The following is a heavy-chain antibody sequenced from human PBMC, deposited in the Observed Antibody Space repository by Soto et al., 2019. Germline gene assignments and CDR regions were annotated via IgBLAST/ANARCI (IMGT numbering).Heavy chain of an antibody. CDR1: GGSISSGGYY. Sequence: QVQLQESGPGLVKPSQTLSLTCTVSGGSISSGGYYWSWIRQHPGKGLAWIGYSYYSGSTYYNPSRKSRVTISLDASKSQFSLKLSSVSAADTAVYYCARWARFFLIGGRDDAFYIWGQGTMVTVSS. D-gene: IGHD3-16*01. V-gene: IGHV4-31*03. J-gene: IGHJ3*02. CDR2: SYYSGST. CDR3: ARWARFFLIGGRDDAFYI.